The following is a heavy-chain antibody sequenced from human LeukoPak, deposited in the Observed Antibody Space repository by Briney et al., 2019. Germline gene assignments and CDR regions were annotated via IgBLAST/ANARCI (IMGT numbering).Heavy chain of an antibody. CDR3: AKDADYTVDY. Sequence: ASVKVSCKTSGYSFDRSGISWVRQAPGQGLEWIGWISVYNGNTHYAQNLQGRVTLTIDTSTRTGYMELRSLRSDDTAMYYCAKDADYTVDYWGQGVLVTVSS. CDR1: GYSFDRSG. D-gene: IGHD4-11*01. CDR2: ISVYNGNT. V-gene: IGHV1-18*01. J-gene: IGHJ4*02.